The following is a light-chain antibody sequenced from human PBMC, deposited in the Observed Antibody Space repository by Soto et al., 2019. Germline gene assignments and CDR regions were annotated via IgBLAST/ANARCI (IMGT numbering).Light chain of an antibody. J-gene: IGLJ1*01. V-gene: IGLV2-14*01. CDR1: SSDVGGYNY. CDR3: SSYTSSSTLLYV. Sequence: QSALTQPASVSGSPGQSITISCTGTSSDVGGYNYVSWYQQQPGKAPKLMIYDVSNRPSGVSNRFSGSKSGNTASLTISGLQAEDEADYYCSSYTSSSTLLYVFGTGTKPTVL. CDR2: DVS.